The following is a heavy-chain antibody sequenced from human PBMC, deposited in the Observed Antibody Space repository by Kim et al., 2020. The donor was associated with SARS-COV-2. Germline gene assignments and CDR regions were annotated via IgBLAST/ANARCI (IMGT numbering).Heavy chain of an antibody. D-gene: IGHD3-16*01. V-gene: IGHV1-18*01. CDR2: T. CDR3: ARVRQWGGFDP. J-gene: IGHJ5*02. Sequence: TNYARKLQGRVTMTTDTSTSTAYMGLRSLRSDDTAVYYCARVRQWGGFDPWGQGTLVTVAS.